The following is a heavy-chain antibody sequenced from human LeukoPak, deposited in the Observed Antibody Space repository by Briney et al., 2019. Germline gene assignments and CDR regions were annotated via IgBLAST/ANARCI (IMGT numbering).Heavy chain of an antibody. Sequence: SETLSLTCTVSGGSISSYYWSWIRQPPGKGLEWIGYIYTSGSTNYNPSLKSRVTISVDTSKNQFSLKLSSVTAADTAVYYCARHRRTGYLLENWFDPWGQGTLVTVSS. D-gene: IGHD3-9*01. CDR1: GGSISSYY. J-gene: IGHJ5*02. V-gene: IGHV4-4*09. CDR2: IYTSGST. CDR3: ARHRRTGYLLENWFDP.